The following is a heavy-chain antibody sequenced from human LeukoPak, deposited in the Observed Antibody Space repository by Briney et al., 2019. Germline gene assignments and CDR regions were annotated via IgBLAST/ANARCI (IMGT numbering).Heavy chain of an antibody. J-gene: IGHJ4*02. Sequence: SVKVSCKASGGTFSSYAISWVRQAPGQGLEWMGGIIPIFGTANYAQKFQGRVTITADKSTSTAYVELSSLRSEDTAVYYCARDRGSQIISSTSWSLGYWGQGTLVTVSS. CDR3: ARDRGSQIISSTSWSLGY. CDR2: IIPIFGTA. D-gene: IGHD2-2*01. CDR1: GGTFSSYA. V-gene: IGHV1-69*06.